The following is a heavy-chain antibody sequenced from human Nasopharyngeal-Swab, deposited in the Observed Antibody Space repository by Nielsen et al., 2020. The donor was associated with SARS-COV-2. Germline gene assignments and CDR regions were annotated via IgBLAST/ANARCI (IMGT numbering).Heavy chain of an antibody. Sequence: GESLKISCAASGFTFDDYTMHWVRQAPGKGLEWVSLISWDGGSTHYADSVKGRFTISRDNSKNSLYLQMNSLRTEDTALYYCATSVGAGFDYWGQGTLVTVSS. J-gene: IGHJ4*02. CDR2: ISWDGGST. D-gene: IGHD1-26*01. CDR3: ATSVGAGFDY. CDR1: GFTFDDYT. V-gene: IGHV3-43*01.